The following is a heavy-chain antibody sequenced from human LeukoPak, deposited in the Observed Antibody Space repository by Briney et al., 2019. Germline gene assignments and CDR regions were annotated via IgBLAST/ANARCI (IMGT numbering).Heavy chain of an antibody. V-gene: IGHV4-38-2*02. CDR1: GYSISSGYY. CDR2: IYHSGST. CDR3: ASFMITFGGVIVPFDY. Sequence: SETLSLTCTVSGYSISSGYYWGWIRQPPGKGLEWIGSIYHSGSTYYNPSLKSRVTISVDTSKNQFSLKLSSVTAADTAVYYCASFMITFGGVIVPFDYWGQGTLVTVSS. J-gene: IGHJ4*02. D-gene: IGHD3-16*02.